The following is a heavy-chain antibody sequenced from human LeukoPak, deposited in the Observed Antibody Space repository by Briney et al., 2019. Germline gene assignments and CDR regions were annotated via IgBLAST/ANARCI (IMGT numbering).Heavy chain of an antibody. Sequence: ASVKVSCKASGSTFTRYYIHWVRQAPGQGLDWMGMINPSSGSTRFAQMFQDRVTMTRDTSTSAVYMELSSLRSEDTAVYYCAIGRDYTPYYFDYWGQGTLVTVSS. V-gene: IGHV1-46*01. CDR3: AIGRDYTPYYFDY. CDR2: INPSSGST. D-gene: IGHD2-2*02. J-gene: IGHJ4*02. CDR1: GSTFTRYY.